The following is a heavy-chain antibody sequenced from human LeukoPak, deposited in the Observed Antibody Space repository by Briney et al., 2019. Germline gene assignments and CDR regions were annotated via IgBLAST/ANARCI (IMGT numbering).Heavy chain of an antibody. CDR1: GFTFNSNV. V-gene: IGHV3-30*04. D-gene: IGHD2-21*01. J-gene: IGHJ6*02. CDR3: ARDLRLLIADGYYYYGMDV. Sequence: GGSLRLSCAASGFTFNSNVMDWVRQAPGKGLEWVAVISYDGRDKYYADSVKGRFTISRDNSKNTLYLQMNSLRAEDTAVYYCARDLRLLIADGYYYYGMDVWGQGTTVTVSS. CDR2: ISYDGRDK.